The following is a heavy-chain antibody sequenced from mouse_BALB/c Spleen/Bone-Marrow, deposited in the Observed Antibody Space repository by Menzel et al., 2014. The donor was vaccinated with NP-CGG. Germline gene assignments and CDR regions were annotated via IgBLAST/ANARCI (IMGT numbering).Heavy chain of an antibody. CDR3: ARRDGTYYFDY. CDR1: GFTFSSYT. V-gene: IGHV5-12-2*01. CDR2: ISNGGGNT. Sequence: DVKLQESGGGLVQPGGSLKLSCAASGFTFSSYTMSWVRLTPEKRLEWVAYISNGGGNTYYADPVKGRFTISRDNAKNTLYLQMNSLKSEDTALYYCARRDGTYYFDYWGQGTTLTVSS. J-gene: IGHJ2*01. D-gene: IGHD4-1*01.